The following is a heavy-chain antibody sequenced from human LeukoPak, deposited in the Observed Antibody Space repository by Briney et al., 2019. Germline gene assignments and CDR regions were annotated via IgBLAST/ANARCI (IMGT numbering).Heavy chain of an antibody. Sequence: ASVKVSCKASGYTFTGYYMHWVRQAPGQGLEWVGRINPNSGGTSYAQKFQGRVTMTRDTSISTVYMELSRLRSDDTAVYYCARSPPGLYDSSWPLDSWGQGTLVTVSS. J-gene: IGHJ5*01. CDR3: ARSPPGLYDSSWPLDS. D-gene: IGHD3-22*01. CDR1: GYTFTGYY. CDR2: INPNSGGT. V-gene: IGHV1-2*06.